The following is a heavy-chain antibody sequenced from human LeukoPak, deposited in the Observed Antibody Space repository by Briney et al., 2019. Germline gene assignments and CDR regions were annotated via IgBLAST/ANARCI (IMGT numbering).Heavy chain of an antibody. J-gene: IGHJ4*02. D-gene: IGHD1-14*01. CDR2: IYTSGST. CDR3: ASVPGGY. CDR1: GGSIGSGSYY. V-gene: IGHV4-61*02. Sequence: SQTLSLTCTVSGGSIGSGSYYWSWIRQPAGKGLEWIGRIYTSGSTNYNPSLKSRVTISVDTSKNQFSLKLSSVTAADTAVYYCASVPGGYWGQGTLVTVSS.